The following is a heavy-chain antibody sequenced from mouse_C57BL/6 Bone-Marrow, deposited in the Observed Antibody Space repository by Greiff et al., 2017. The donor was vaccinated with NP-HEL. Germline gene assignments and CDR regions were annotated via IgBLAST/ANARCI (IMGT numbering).Heavy chain of an antibody. V-gene: IGHV5-17*01. Sequence: EVMLVESGGGLVKPGGSLKLSCAASGFTFSDSGMHWVRQAPEKGLEWVAYISSGGSTIYSADTVKGRFTISRDNAKNTMFLQMTSLRSEDTARYSCERVHWAPYYVGYWGKGTTLTVSS. CDR1: GFTFSDSG. D-gene: IGHD4-1*01. CDR3: ERVHWAPYYVGY. CDR2: ISSGGSTI. J-gene: IGHJ2*01.